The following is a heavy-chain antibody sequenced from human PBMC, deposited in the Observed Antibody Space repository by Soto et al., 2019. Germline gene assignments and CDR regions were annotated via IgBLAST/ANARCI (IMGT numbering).Heavy chain of an antibody. V-gene: IGHV3-30-3*01. D-gene: IGHD3-3*01. CDR1: GFTFSSYA. CDR2: ISYDGSNK. Sequence: SLRLSCAASGFTFSSYAMHWVRQAPGKGLEWVAVISYDGSNKYYADSVKGRFTISRDNSKNTLYLQMNSLRAEDTAVYYCARDRGAYYDFWSGYYTGGYYYGMDVWGQGTTVTVSS. J-gene: IGHJ6*02. CDR3: ARDRGAYYDFWSGYYTGGYYYGMDV.